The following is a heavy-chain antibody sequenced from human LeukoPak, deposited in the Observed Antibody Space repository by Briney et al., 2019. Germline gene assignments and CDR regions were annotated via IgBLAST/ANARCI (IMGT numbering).Heavy chain of an antibody. Sequence: GGSLRLSCAASGFTFGIYAMNWVRQAPGKGLEWVSYIGPSGSNIYYADSVKGRFTISRDNAKDSLYLQMNSLRAEDTAVYYCARLPSLERRDFDYWGQGTLVTVSS. CDR2: IGPSGSNI. D-gene: IGHD1-1*01. CDR1: GFTFGIYA. J-gene: IGHJ4*02. V-gene: IGHV3-48*01. CDR3: ARLPSLERRDFDY.